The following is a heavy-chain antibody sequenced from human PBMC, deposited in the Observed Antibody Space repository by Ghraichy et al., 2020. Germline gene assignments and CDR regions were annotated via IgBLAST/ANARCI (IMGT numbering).Heavy chain of an antibody. Sequence: SETLSLTCTVSGYSISSGYYWGWIRQPPGKGLEWIGSIYHSGSTYYNPSLKSRVTISVDTSKNQFSLKLSSVTAADTAVYYCASEGPTTVVTPYGDWFDPGAREPWSPSPQ. D-gene: IGHD4-23*01. J-gene: IGHJ5*02. CDR2: IYHSGST. CDR1: GYSISSGYY. V-gene: IGHV4-38-2*02. CDR3: ASEGPTTVVTPYGDWFDP.